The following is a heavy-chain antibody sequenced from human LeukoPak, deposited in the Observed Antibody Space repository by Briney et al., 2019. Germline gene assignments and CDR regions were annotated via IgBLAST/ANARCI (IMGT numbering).Heavy chain of an antibody. Sequence: SETLSLTCTVPGGSISSSSYYWGWIRQPPGKGLEWIGSIYYSGSTYYNPSLKSRVTISVDTSKNQFSLKLSSVTAADTAVYYCARHRSKYQLLLVWFDPWGQGTLVTVSS. CDR1: GGSISSSSYY. J-gene: IGHJ5*02. V-gene: IGHV4-39*01. D-gene: IGHD2-2*01. CDR3: ARHRSKYQLLLVWFDP. CDR2: IYYSGST.